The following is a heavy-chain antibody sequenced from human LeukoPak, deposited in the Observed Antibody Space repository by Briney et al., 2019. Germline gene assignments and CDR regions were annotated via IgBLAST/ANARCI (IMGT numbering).Heavy chain of an antibody. CDR2: ISSSGSTI. CDR3: ARDLVRAHSW. J-gene: IGHJ4*02. V-gene: IGHV3-48*03. CDR1: GFTFSSYE. Sequence: GGSLRLSCAASGFTFSSYEMNWVRQAPGKGLEWVSYISSSGSTIYYADSVKGRFTISRDNAKNSLYLQMNSLRAEDTAVYYCARDLVRAHSWWGQGTLVTVSS. D-gene: IGHD3-10*01.